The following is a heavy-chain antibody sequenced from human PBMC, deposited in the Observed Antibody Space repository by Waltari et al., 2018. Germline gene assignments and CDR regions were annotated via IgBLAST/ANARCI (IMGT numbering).Heavy chain of an antibody. CDR3: ARDISVVVPAASNWFDH. CDR2: INPNSGGT. CDR1: GYTFTGYY. J-gene: IGHJ5*02. Sequence: QVQLVLSGAEAKTPGASATVSCKASGYTFTGYYQHWVRQAPDQGLEWMGWINPNSGGTNYAQKFQGRVTMTRNTSISTAYMELSRLRSDDTAVYYCARDISVVVPAASNWFDHWGQGTLVTVSS. V-gene: IGHV1-2*02. D-gene: IGHD2-2*01.